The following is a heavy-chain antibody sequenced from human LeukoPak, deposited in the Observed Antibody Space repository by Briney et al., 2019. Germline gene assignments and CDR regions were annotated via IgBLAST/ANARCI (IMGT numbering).Heavy chain of an antibody. CDR1: GFTFSSYW. Sequence: GGSLRLSCAASGFTFSSYWMHWVRQAPGKGLVWVSRISPDGDTTSHADSVKGRFTITRDNAKNTLFLQMDSLRGDDTAMYYCTREVQTGAGAYLGWGQGALVTVSS. D-gene: IGHD1-26*01. J-gene: IGHJ4*02. V-gene: IGHV3-74*01. CDR3: TREVQTGAGAYLG. CDR2: ISPDGDTT.